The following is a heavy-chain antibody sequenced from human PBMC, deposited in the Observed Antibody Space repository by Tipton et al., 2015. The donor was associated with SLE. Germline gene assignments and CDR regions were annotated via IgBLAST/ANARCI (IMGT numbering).Heavy chain of an antibody. CDR2: IKHSGST. J-gene: IGHJ3*01. Sequence: TLSLTCAVYGGSFSGYYWNWIRQPPGKGLEWIGEIKHSGSTNDNPSLKSRVTISFDTSKNQLSLKLNSVTAADTAVYYCAGPGNYFDSSGHHDAFDVWGQGTMVTVSS. CDR3: AGPGNYFDSSGHHDAFDV. CDR1: GGSFSGYY. V-gene: IGHV4-34*01. D-gene: IGHD3-22*01.